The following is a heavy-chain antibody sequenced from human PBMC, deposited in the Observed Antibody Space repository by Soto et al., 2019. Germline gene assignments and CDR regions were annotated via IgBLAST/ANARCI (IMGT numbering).Heavy chain of an antibody. V-gene: IGHV4-61*01. J-gene: IGHJ6*02. CDR2: IYYTGTT. CDR1: GGSVSSGTHY. D-gene: IGHD4-17*01. CDR3: ARATHDYGVPAGGIDV. Sequence: QVQLQESGPGLVKPSETLSLTCSVSGGSVSSGTHYWSWIRQPPGKGLEWIGYIYYTGTTKYNPSLTSRTIILSDTSQNQFPLKMSSVTAADPALYSCARATHDYGVPAGGIDVWGQGTTVTVSS.